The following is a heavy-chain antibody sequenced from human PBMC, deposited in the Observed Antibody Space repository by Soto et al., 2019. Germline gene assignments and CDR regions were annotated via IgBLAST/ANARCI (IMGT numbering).Heavy chain of an antibody. CDR1: GYTFTGYY. CDR3: ARGKPTGIAVAGTGGAFDI. CDR2: INPNSGGT. D-gene: IGHD6-19*01. Sequence: VKVSCKASGYTFTGYYMHWVRQAPGQGLEWMGWINPNSGGTNYAQKFQGWVTMTRDTSISTAYMELSRLRSDDTAVYYCARGKPTGIAVAGTGGAFDIWGQGTMVTVSS. V-gene: IGHV1-2*04. J-gene: IGHJ3*02.